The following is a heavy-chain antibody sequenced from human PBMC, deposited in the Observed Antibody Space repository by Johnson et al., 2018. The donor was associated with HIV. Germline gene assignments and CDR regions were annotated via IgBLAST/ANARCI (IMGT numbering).Heavy chain of an antibody. CDR2: ISYDGSNK. D-gene: IGHD6-13*01. CDR1: GFTVSSYA. V-gene: IGHV3-30*14. Sequence: QMQLVESGGGVVRPGRSLRVSCAASGFTVSSYAMHWVRQAPGKGLEWVAVISYDGSNKYYADSVKGRFTISRDNAKNSLYLQMNSLRPEDTAVYFCARDGKYCSIGPDAFDVWGQGTMVAVSS. CDR3: ARDGKYCSIGPDAFDV. J-gene: IGHJ3*01.